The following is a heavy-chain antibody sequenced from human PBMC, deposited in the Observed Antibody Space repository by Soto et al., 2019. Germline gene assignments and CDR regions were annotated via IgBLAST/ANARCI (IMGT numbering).Heavy chain of an antibody. CDR1: GYTFTTHA. CDR2: INAGNGAT. J-gene: IGHJ6*02. CDR3: ARDPSYYGMDV. V-gene: IGHV1-3*01. Sequence: ASVKVSCKASGYTFTTHAMHWVRQASGQRLEWMGWINAGNGATKYSQNFQDRLTITRDPSANTAYMELSSLRSEDTAVYYCARDPSYYGMDVWGQGTTVTVSS.